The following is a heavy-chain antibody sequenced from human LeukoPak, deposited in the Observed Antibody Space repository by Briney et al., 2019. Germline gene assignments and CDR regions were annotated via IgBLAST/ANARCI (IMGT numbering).Heavy chain of an antibody. V-gene: IGHV3-23*01. D-gene: IGHD5-12*01. CDR1: GFTFSTYA. CDR3: ANLIVAKAFDI. CDR2: ISGSGIHT. Sequence: PGGSLRLSCAASGFTFSTYAMAWVRQSPGKGLEWVSSISGSGIHTYFANSVKGRVTISRDNSKNTLSLQMNSLRAEDTAVYYCANLIVAKAFDIWGQGTMVTVSS. J-gene: IGHJ3*02.